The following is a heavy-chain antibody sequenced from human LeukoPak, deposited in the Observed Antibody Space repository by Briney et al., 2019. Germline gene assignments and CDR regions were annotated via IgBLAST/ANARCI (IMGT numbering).Heavy chain of an antibody. CDR3: ARGSVAEESWYYGMDV. CDR2: TYYRSKWYN. Sequence: SQTLSLTCAISGDSVSSNSAAWNWIRQSPSRGLEWLGRTYYRSKWYNDYAVSVKSRITINPDTSKNQFSLQLNSVTPEDTAVYYCARGSVAEESWYYGMDVWGQGTTVTVSS. CDR1: GDSVSSNSAA. J-gene: IGHJ6*02. V-gene: IGHV6-1*01. D-gene: IGHD6-19*01.